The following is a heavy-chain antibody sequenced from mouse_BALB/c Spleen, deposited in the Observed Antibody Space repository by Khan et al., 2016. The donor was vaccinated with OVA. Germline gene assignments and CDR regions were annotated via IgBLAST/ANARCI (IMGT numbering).Heavy chain of an antibody. D-gene: IGHD2-10*01. V-gene: IGHV1-4*01. CDR3: ASVGPYHGNFGASLAY. CDR1: GYTFTSYT. J-gene: IGHJ3*01. Sequence: VQLQESGAELARPGASVKMSCKASGYTFTSYTIHWVKQRPGQGLEWIGYINPTTIYTNYNQKFRDKATLTADKSSRTAYMQLSSLTSEDSAVYYGASVGPYHGNFGASLAYWGQGTVFTVSA. CDR2: INPTTIYT.